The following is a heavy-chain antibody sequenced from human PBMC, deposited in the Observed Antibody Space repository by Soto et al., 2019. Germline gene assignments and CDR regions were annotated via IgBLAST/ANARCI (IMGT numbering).Heavy chain of an antibody. J-gene: IGHJ6*02. Sequence: SVKVSCKASGGTFSSYAISWVRQAPGQGLEWMGGIIPIFGTANYAQKFQGRVTITADKSTSTAYMELSSLRSEDTAVYYCARDKVDIVATIYYYYGMDVWGQGTTVTVS. CDR3: ARDKVDIVATIYYYYGMDV. D-gene: IGHD5-12*01. CDR1: GGTFSSYA. V-gene: IGHV1-69*06. CDR2: IIPIFGTA.